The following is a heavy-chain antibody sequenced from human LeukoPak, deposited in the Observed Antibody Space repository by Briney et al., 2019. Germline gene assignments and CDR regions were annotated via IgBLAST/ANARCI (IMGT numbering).Heavy chain of an antibody. D-gene: IGHD3/OR15-3a*01. J-gene: IGHJ4*02. CDR3: AREPGTDYRKYYFDY. V-gene: IGHV3-53*01. Sequence: GGSLRLSCAASGFTFSSYSMHWVRQAPGMGLEWVSVIYSGGTTYYADSVKGRFTISRDNSKNMLYLQMNSLRAEDTAVYYCAREPGTDYRKYYFDYWGQGTLVTVSS. CDR2: IYSGGTT. CDR1: GFTFSSYS.